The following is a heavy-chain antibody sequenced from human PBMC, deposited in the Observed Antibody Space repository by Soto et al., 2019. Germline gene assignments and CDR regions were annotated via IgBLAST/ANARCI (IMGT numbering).Heavy chain of an antibody. CDR1: GFTVSSNY. Sequence: PGGSLRLSCAASGFTVSSNYMSWVRQAPGKGLEWVSTILVDGRTFYVDSVKGRFTISRDSSQNTVYLQMNSLTAGDTALYYCAKATATGGGAFDICGQGTKVTVSS. D-gene: IGHD2-8*02. CDR3: AKATATGGGAFDI. CDR2: ILVDGRT. V-gene: IGHV3-53*01. J-gene: IGHJ3*02.